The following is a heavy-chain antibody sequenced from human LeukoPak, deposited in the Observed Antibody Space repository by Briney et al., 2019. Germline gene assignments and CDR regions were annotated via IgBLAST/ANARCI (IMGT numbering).Heavy chain of an antibody. V-gene: IGHV1-18*01. Sequence: ASVKVSCKASGYTFTSYGISWVRQAPGQGLEWMGWISAYNGNTNYAQKLQGRVTMTIDTSTSTAYMELRSLRSDDTAVYYCARQWREYYYYYMDVWGKGTTVTVSS. J-gene: IGHJ6*03. CDR3: ARQWREYYYYYMDV. CDR2: ISAYNGNT. D-gene: IGHD6-19*01. CDR1: GYTFTSYG.